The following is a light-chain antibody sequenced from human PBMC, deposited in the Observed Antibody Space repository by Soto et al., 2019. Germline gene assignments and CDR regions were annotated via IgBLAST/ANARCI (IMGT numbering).Light chain of an antibody. V-gene: IGLV1-40*01. Sequence: QSVLTQPPSVSGAPGQRVTISCTGSSSNIGAGYDVHWYQQLPGTAPKLLIYGNSNRPSGVPDRFSGSKSGTSAALAITGLQAEDEAVYYCQSYASSLSGYVFGTGTKLTVL. CDR3: QSYASSLSGYV. CDR1: SSNIGAGYD. CDR2: GNS. J-gene: IGLJ1*01.